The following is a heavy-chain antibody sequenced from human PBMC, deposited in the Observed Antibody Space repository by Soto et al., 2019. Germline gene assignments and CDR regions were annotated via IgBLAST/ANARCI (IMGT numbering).Heavy chain of an antibody. Sequence: GASVKVSCKASGYTFTSYYMHWVRQAPGQGLEWMGIINPSGGSTSYAQKFQGRVTMPRDTSTSTVYMERSSLRSEDTAVYYCARAAAMVRGVIIRKGGYYYYMAVWGKGTPVTVSS. CDR2: INPSGGST. V-gene: IGHV1-46*03. J-gene: IGHJ6*03. CDR1: GYTFTSYY. CDR3: ARAAAMVRGVIIRKGGYYYYMAV. D-gene: IGHD3-10*01.